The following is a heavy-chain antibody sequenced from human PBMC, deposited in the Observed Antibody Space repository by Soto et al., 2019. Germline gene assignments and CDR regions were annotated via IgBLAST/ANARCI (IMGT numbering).Heavy chain of an antibody. CDR2: IYYSGST. CDR3: ARLHCNSPNCVPLDP. V-gene: IGHV4-61*08. J-gene: IGHJ5*02. D-gene: IGHD2-2*01. CDR1: GGSIISGDYY. Sequence: PSETLSLTCTVSGGSIISGDYYWSWIRQHPGKGLEWIGYIYYSGSTNYNPSLKSRVTMSVDTSKNQLSLELRSVTAADTAVYYCARLHCNSPNCVPLDPWGQGTLVTVSS.